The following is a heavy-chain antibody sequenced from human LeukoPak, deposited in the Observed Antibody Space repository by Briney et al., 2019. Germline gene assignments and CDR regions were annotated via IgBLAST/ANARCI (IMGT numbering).Heavy chain of an antibody. Sequence: GGSLRLFCAASGFTFSSYSMNWVRQAPGKGLEWVSSISSSSSYIYYADSVKGRFTISRDNAKNSLYLQMNSLRAEDTAVYYCARDSIAAAGPALFDYWGQGTLVTVSS. CDR2: ISSSSSYI. J-gene: IGHJ4*02. CDR3: ARDSIAAAGPALFDY. V-gene: IGHV3-21*01. CDR1: GFTFSSYS. D-gene: IGHD6-13*01.